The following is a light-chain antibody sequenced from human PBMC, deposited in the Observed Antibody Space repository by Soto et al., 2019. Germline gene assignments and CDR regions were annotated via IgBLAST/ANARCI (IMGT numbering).Light chain of an antibody. CDR2: GAS. CDR3: QQYGSSPRGIT. V-gene: IGKV3-20*01. Sequence: EIVLTQSPGTLSLSPGERATLSCRASQIVSSSYLAWYQQKPGQAPRLLIYGASSRATGIPDRFSGSGSGTDFTLTISRLEPEDFAVYYCQQYGSSPRGITFGQGTRLEI. CDR1: QIVSSSY. J-gene: IGKJ5*01.